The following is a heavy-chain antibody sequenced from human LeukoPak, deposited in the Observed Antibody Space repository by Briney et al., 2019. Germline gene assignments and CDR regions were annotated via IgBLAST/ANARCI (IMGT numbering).Heavy chain of an antibody. V-gene: IGHV6-1*01. D-gene: IGHD6-13*01. Sequence: SQTLSLTCAISGDSVSSNSDAWNWIRQSPSRGLEWLGRTYYRSKWYNDYAVSVKSRITINPDTSKNQFSLQLNSVTPEDTAVYYCAREDGYSSSWYPGYYYGMDVWGQGTTVTVSS. CDR1: GDSVSSNSDA. CDR3: AREDGYSSSWYPGYYYGMDV. CDR2: TYYRSKWYN. J-gene: IGHJ6*02.